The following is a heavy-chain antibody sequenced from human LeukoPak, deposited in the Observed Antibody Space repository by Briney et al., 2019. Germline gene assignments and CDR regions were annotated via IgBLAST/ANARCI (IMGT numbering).Heavy chain of an antibody. CDR1: GYTFTSYY. D-gene: IGHD5-18*01. Sequence: GASVKVSCKASGYTFTSYYMNWVRQAPGQGLEWMGIINPSGGSTSYAQKFQGRVTMTRDTSTSTVYMELSSLRSEDTAVYYCARGGYSYGDPRAFYYSYGMDVWGQGTTVTVSS. V-gene: IGHV1-46*03. CDR2: INPSGGST. J-gene: IGHJ6*02. CDR3: ARGGYSYGDPRAFYYSYGMDV.